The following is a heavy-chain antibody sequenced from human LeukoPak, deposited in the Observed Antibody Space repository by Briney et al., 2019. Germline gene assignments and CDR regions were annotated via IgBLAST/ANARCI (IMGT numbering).Heavy chain of an antibody. CDR2: ISYDGSNK. Sequence: GGSLRLSCAASGFTFSSYAMHWVRQAPGKGLEWVAVISYDGSNKYYADSVKGRFTIPRDNAKNSLYLQMNSLRAEDTAVYYCARDYSYGFLNWGQGTLVTVSS. V-gene: IGHV3-30*04. CDR3: ARDYSYGFLN. J-gene: IGHJ4*02. CDR1: GFTFSSYA. D-gene: IGHD5-18*01.